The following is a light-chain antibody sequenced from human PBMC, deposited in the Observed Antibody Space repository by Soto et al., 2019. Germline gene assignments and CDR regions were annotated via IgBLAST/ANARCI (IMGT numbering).Light chain of an antibody. CDR2: DAS. Sequence: DIQMTQSPSSLSASVGDRVTITCQASQDISNYLNWYQQKTGKAPKLLIYDASNLETGVPSRFSGSVSGTDFTFTISSLQPEDIATYYCQQYDNLPRTFGQGTKVEI. CDR1: QDISNY. J-gene: IGKJ1*01. CDR3: QQYDNLPRT. V-gene: IGKV1-33*01.